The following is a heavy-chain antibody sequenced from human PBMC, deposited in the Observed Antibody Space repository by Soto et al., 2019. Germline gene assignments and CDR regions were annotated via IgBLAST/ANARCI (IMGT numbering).Heavy chain of an antibody. Sequence: EVHLVESGGGLVQPGGSLRLSCAASGFTSSSYWMHWVRQAPGKGLVWVSRISNDGTSTNYADSVKGPFTICRDNAKNTVYLEMNSRMGEDTAVYYCARDWYYYDTSDHFSADAFDIWGQGTTVTVSS. J-gene: IGHJ3*02. CDR3: ARDWYYYDTSDHFSADAFDI. D-gene: IGHD3-22*01. V-gene: IGHV3-74*01. CDR2: ISNDGTST. CDR1: GFTSSSYW.